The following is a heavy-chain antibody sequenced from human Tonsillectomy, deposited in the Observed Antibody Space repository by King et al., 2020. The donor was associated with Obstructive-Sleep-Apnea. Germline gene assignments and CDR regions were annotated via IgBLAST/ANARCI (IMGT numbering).Heavy chain of an antibody. V-gene: IGHV1-2*02. J-gene: IGHJ5*02. CDR3: ARDGGTHRVNWFDA. Sequence: VQLVESGAEVKKPGASMKVSCRASGYTFTDHYIHWVRQAPGQGLEWMGWVNPYSGGTGYAQKFQGRVTMTRDTSISTSYMDLTSLRSDDTAVYYCARDGGTHRVNWFDAWGQGTLVTVSS. CDR2: VNPYSGGT. CDR1: GYTFTDHY. D-gene: IGHD2-15*01.